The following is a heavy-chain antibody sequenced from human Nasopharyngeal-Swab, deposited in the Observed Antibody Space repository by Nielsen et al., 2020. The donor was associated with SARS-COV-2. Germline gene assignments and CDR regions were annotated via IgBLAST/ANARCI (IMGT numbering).Heavy chain of an antibody. Sequence: GEFLKISCAASGFTFSDYYMSWIRQAPGKGLEWVSYISSSGSTIYYADSVKGRFTISRDDAKNSLYLQMNSLRAEDTAVYYCARDGSLYCSSTSCYSGKYYYGLDVWGQGTTVTVSS. CDR2: ISSSGSTI. J-gene: IGHJ6*02. CDR1: GFTFSDYY. D-gene: IGHD2-2*01. V-gene: IGHV3-11*04. CDR3: ARDGSLYCSSTSCYSGKYYYGLDV.